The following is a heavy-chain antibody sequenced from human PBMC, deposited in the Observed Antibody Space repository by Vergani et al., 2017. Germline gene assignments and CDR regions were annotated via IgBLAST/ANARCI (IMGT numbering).Heavy chain of an antibody. CDR2: IYYSGST. J-gene: IGHJ5*02. CDR3: ARHSTVEWLVKLGWIDP. Sequence: QLQLQESGPGLVKPSATLSLTCSVSGASIRSSNYYWGWLRQPPGKGLEWIARIYYSGSTYYNPSLKSRVTISVDTSKNQFSLKLSSVTAADTAVYFCARHSTVEWLVKLGWIDPGGQGILVTVSS. D-gene: IGHD6-19*01. CDR1: GASIRSSNYY. V-gene: IGHV4-39*01.